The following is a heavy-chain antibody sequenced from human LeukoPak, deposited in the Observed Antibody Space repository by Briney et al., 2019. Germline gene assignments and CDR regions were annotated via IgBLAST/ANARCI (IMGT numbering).Heavy chain of an antibody. CDR2: ISSSGSTI. CDR1: GFTFSDYY. CDR3: ARGYSTAHYYYYYGMDV. D-gene: IGHD4-11*01. J-gene: IGHJ6*02. V-gene: IGHV3-11*01. Sequence: GGSLRLSCAASGFTFSDYYMSWIRQAPGKGLEWVSYISSSGSTIYYADSVKGRFTISRDNAKNSLYLQMNSLRAEDTAVYYCARGYSTAHYYYYYGMDVWGQGTTVTASS.